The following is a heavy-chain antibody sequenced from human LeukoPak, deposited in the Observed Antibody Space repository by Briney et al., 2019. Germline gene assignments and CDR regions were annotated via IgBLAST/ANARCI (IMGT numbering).Heavy chain of an antibody. CDR1: GFTFSRYW. D-gene: IGHD5-12*01. Sequence: GGSLRLSYTASGFTFSRYWMTWVRQAPGKGLEWVANIEEDGSAKYYVDSMKGRFTISRDNAKNSLYLQINSLRAEDTAVYYCARDSPGYGGYSYWGQGTLVTVSS. CDR2: IEEDGSAK. V-gene: IGHV3-7*04. CDR3: ARDSPGYGGYSY. J-gene: IGHJ4*02.